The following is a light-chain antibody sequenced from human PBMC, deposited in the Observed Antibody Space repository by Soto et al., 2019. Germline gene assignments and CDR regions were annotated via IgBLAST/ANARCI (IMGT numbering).Light chain of an antibody. CDR2: IAS. Sequence: IQLTPSPSSLSASVGDRVAITCRASQGIRSYLAWYQQKPGEAPKLLISIASILQSGVPSRFSGSGSGTDFVLTISSLQPEDSATYYCQQLDSIPITFGQGTRLEIK. CDR1: QGIRSY. CDR3: QQLDSIPIT. J-gene: IGKJ5*01. V-gene: IGKV1-9*01.